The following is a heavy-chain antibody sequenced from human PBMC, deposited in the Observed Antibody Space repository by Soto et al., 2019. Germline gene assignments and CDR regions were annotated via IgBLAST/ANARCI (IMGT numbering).Heavy chain of an antibody. Sequence: ASVKVSCKASGYTFTGYYMHWVRQAPGQGLEWMGWVNPNSGGTNYAQKFQGWVTMTRDTSISTAYMELSRLRSDDTAVYYCARGVRLQLWASHYGMDVWGQGTTVTVSS. CDR3: ARGVRLQLWASHYGMDV. D-gene: IGHD5-18*01. CDR1: GYTFTGYY. J-gene: IGHJ6*02. CDR2: VNPNSGGT. V-gene: IGHV1-2*04.